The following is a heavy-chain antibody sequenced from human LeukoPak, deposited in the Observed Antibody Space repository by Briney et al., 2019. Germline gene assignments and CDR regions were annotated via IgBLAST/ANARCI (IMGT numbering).Heavy chain of an antibody. CDR1: GGSISSYY. CDR3: ARVLRVVEAYYYYYMVV. V-gene: IGHV4-59*01. D-gene: IGHD3-3*01. CDR2: IYYSGST. Sequence: SSETLSLTCTVSGGSISSYYWSWIRQPPGKGLEWIGYIYYSGSTNYNPSLKSRVTISVDTSKNQFSLKLGSVTAADTAVYYCARVLRVVEAYYYYYMVVWGKGTTVTVSS. J-gene: IGHJ6*03.